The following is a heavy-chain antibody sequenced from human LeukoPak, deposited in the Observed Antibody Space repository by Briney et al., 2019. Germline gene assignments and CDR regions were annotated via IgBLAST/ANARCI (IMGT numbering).Heavy chain of an antibody. J-gene: IGHJ4*02. CDR1: GFTFSSYA. CDR2: ISYDGSNK. CDR3: ARAIDDSSGYTDY. D-gene: IGHD3-22*01. Sequence: GGSLRLSCAASGFTFSSYAMHWVRQAPGRGLEWVAVISYDGSNKYYADSVKGRFTISRDNSKNAPYLQMNSLRAEDTAVYYCARAIDDSSGYTDYWGQGTLVTVSS. V-gene: IGHV3-30*01.